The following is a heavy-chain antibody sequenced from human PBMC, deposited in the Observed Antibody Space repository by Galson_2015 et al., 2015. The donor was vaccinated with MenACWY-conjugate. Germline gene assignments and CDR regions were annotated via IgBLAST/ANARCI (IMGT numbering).Heavy chain of an antibody. J-gene: IGHJ3*01. D-gene: IGHD6-13*01. CDR1: GFIVHNNY. CDR3: ARAYRATGGTHFGY. Sequence: SLRLSCAAAGFIVHNNYLSWVRQAPGKGLEWVSLIYANGGTYYADSVTGRFTISRDNAKNTLYLQMNSLRGEDTAVYYCARAYRATGGTHFGYWGQGTMIAVSA. V-gene: IGHV3-66*01. CDR2: IYANGGT.